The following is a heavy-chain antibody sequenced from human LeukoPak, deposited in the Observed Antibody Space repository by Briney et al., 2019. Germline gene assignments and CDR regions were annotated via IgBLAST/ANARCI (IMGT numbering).Heavy chain of an antibody. Sequence: SETLSLTCTVSGGSISSSSYYWGWIRQPPGKGLEWIGSIYYSGSTYYNPSLKSRVTISVDTSKNQFSLKLSSVTAADTAVYYCASSSSSDYYRLAAFDIWGQGTMVTVSS. J-gene: IGHJ3*02. V-gene: IGHV4-39*01. CDR1: GGSISSSSYY. D-gene: IGHD3-22*01. CDR3: ASSSSSDYYRLAAFDI. CDR2: IYYSGST.